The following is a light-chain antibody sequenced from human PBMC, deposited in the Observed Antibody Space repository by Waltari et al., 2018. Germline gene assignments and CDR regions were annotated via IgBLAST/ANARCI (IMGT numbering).Light chain of an antibody. J-gene: IGKJ4*01. V-gene: IGKV1-5*03. CDR1: QSISTW. Sequence: DIQMTQSPSTLSASVGDRVTITCRTSQSISTWLAWYQQKPGKAHKLLIYKASSLENEVPSRFSGSGSGTEFTLTISSLQPDDFATFYCQQYKSYPPTFGGGTKVDIK. CDR3: QQYKSYPPT. CDR2: KAS.